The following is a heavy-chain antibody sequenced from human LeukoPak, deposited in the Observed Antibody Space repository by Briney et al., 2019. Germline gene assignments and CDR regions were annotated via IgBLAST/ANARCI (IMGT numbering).Heavy chain of an antibody. D-gene: IGHD2-15*01. Sequence: GGSLRLXCAASGFTFSSYSMNWGRQAPGKGLEWVSYISSSSSTIYYADSVKGRFTISRDNAKNSLYLQMNSLRAEDTAVYYCARPDCSAGSCYITEYFQHWGQGTLVTVPS. CDR1: GFTFSSYS. J-gene: IGHJ1*01. CDR3: ARPDCSAGSCYITEYFQH. V-gene: IGHV3-48*01. CDR2: ISSSSSTI.